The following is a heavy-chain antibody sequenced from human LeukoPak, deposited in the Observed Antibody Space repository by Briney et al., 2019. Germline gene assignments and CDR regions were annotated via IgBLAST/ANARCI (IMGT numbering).Heavy chain of an antibody. Sequence: GASVKVSCKASGYTFIGYFMHWVRQAPGQGLEWVGRINPNTGGTNYAQRFQGRVTLTGDTSITTAYMELSRLRSDDTAIYYCARGGFSVSRGSSDAFDIWGQGTMVTVSS. CDR2: INPNTGGT. CDR1: GYTFIGYF. D-gene: IGHD3-22*01. J-gene: IGHJ3*02. CDR3: ARGGFSVSRGSSDAFDI. V-gene: IGHV1-2*06.